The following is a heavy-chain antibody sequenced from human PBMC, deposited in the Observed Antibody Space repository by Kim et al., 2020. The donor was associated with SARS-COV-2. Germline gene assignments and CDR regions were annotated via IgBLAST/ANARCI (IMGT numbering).Heavy chain of an antibody. D-gene: IGHD4-17*01. J-gene: IGHJ3*02. CDR1: GFTFSSYA. CDR2: ISSDGGST. CDR3: ARAEQDYGVLVAVDI. Sequence: GGSLRLSCAASGFTFSSYAMHWVRQAPGKGLEYVSAISSDGGSTYYANSVKGRFTISRDNSKNTLYLQMGSLRAEDMAVYYCARAEQDYGVLVAVDIWGKGTMVTVSS. V-gene: IGHV3-64*01.